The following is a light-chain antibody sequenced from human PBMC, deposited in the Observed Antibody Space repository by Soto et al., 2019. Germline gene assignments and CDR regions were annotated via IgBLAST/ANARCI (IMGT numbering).Light chain of an antibody. V-gene: IGKV3-15*01. CDR2: GAS. CDR1: QSVSSN. J-gene: IGKJ4*01. Sequence: EIVMTQSPATLSVSPGGRATLSCRASQSVSSNLAWYQQKPGQAPRLLIYGASTRATGFPARFSGSGYGTEFTLTISSLQSEDFAVYYCQQYKNWPLTFGGGTKVEIK. CDR3: QQYKNWPLT.